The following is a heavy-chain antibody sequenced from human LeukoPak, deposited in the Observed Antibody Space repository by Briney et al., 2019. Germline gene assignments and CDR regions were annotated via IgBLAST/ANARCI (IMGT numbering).Heavy chain of an antibody. CDR3: ASAGYDSSGYYYYFDY. V-gene: IGHV4-59*01. Sequence: SETLSLTCTVSGGSISSYYWSWIRQPPGKGLEWIGNIYYSGSTNYNPSLKSRVTISVDTSKNQFSLKLSSVTAADTAVYYCASAGYDSSGYYYYFDYWGQGTLVTVSS. D-gene: IGHD3-22*01. J-gene: IGHJ4*02. CDR1: GGSISSYY. CDR2: IYYSGST.